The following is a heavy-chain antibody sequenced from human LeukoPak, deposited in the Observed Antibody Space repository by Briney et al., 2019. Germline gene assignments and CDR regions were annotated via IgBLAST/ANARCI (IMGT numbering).Heavy chain of an antibody. CDR1: GYTFTGYY. CDR3: ASLPYSSGWFDY. J-gene: IGHJ4*02. Sequence: ASVKVSCKASGYTFTGYYMHWVRQAPGQGLEWMGWINPNSGGTNYAQKFQGRVTMTRDTSISTAYMELSRLRSDDTAVYYSASLPYSSGWFDYWGQGTLVTVSS. D-gene: IGHD6-19*01. CDR2: INPNSGGT. V-gene: IGHV1-2*02.